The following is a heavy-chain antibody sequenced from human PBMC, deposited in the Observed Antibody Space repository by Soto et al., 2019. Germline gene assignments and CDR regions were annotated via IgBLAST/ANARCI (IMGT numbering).Heavy chain of an antibody. CDR2: INWNSGSI. D-gene: IGHD6-13*01. CDR3: VKDESINWYSGHFRH. J-gene: IGHJ1*01. Sequence: PVGSLRLSCAASGFTFDDYAMHWVRQVPGKGLEWASGINWNSGSIGYGDSVKGRFAISRDNAKNSLHLQMNSLSAEDTAFYYCVKDESINWYSGHFRHWGQGTLVTVS. CDR1: GFTFDDYA. V-gene: IGHV3-9*01.